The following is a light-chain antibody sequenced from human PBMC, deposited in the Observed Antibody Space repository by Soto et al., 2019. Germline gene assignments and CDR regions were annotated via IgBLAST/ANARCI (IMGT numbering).Light chain of an antibody. J-gene: IGKJ2*01. V-gene: IGKV3-11*01. Sequence: EIVLTQSPATLSLSPGERATLSCRASQSVRTYLGWYQEKPGQPPRLLISEASNRATGIPARFSGSGSGTDFTRTISSLEPEDFAVYFCHQRYNLPHTCGQGTKLEI. CDR1: QSVRTY. CDR3: HQRYNLPHT. CDR2: EAS.